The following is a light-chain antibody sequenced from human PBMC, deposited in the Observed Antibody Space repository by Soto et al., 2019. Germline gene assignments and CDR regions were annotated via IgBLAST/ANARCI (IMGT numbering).Light chain of an antibody. V-gene: IGLV2-8*01. CDR3: SSYACINNLGV. CDR2: EVN. J-gene: IGLJ1*01. Sequence: QSALTQPPSASGSPGQSVTISCTGTSSDVGGYKYVSWYQQHPGKAPKLMIFEVNKRPSGVPDRFSGSKSGNTASLTVSVLQAEDEADYYCSSYACINNLGVFGTGTKLTVL. CDR1: SSDVGGYKY.